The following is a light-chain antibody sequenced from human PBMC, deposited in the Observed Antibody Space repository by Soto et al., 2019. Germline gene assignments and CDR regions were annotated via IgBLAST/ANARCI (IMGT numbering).Light chain of an antibody. CDR1: QSISSW. CDR2: DAS. V-gene: IGKV1-5*01. J-gene: IGKJ1*01. Sequence: INLTQSLSTLSASVGDRVTITCRASQSISSWLAWYQQKPGKAPKLLIYDASSLESGVPSRFSGSGSETHFTLTISSLQPEDFATYSCQQSYSTTWTFGQGTKVDIK. CDR3: QQSYSTTWT.